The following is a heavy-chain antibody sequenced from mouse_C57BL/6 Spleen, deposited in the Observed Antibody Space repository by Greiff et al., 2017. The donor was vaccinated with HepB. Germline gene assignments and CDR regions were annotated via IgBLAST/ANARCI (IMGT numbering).Heavy chain of an antibody. CDR3: ARRYDYVGYYFDY. J-gene: IGHJ2*01. Sequence: EVMLVESGGGLVKPGGSLKLSCAASGFTFSDYGMHWVRQAPEKGLEWVAYISSGSSTIYYADTVKVRITITRDKAKNTLCLQMTSLRSEDTAMYYCARRYDYVGYYFDYWGQGTTLTVSS. D-gene: IGHD2-4*01. CDR2: ISSGSSTI. CDR1: GFTFSDYG. V-gene: IGHV5-17*01.